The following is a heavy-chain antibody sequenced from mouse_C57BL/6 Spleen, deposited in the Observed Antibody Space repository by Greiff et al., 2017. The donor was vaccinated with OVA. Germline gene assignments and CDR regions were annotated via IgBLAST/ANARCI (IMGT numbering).Heavy chain of an antibody. CDR1: GFNIKDDY. J-gene: IGHJ3*01. Sequence: EVQLVESGAELVRPGASVKLSCTASGFNIKDDYMHWVKQRPEQGLEWIGWIDPENGDTEYASKFQGKATITADTSSNTAYLQLSSLTSEDTAVYYCTTRYYGSSLFAYWGQGTLVTVSA. D-gene: IGHD1-1*01. CDR3: TTRYYGSSLFAY. V-gene: IGHV14-4*01. CDR2: IDPENGDT.